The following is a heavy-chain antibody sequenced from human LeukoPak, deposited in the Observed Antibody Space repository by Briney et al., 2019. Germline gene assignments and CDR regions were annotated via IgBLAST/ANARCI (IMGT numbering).Heavy chain of an antibody. CDR3: ARDPSVAGTYWYFDL. J-gene: IGHJ2*01. D-gene: IGHD6-19*01. CDR2: IYYSGST. Sequence: SETLSLTCTVSGGSISSYYWSWIRQPPGKGLEWIGYIYYSGSTNYNPSLKSRVTISVDTSKNQFSLKLSSVTAADTAVYYCARDPSVAGTYWYFDLRGRGTLVTVSS. V-gene: IGHV4-59*01. CDR1: GGSISSYY.